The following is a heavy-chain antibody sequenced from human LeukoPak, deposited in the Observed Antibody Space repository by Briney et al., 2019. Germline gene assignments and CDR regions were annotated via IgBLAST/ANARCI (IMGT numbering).Heavy chain of an antibody. Sequence: GGTLRLSCAASGFTFSSYGMSWVRQAPGKGLEWVSTISGSGGSTYYADSVKGRFTISRDNSKNTLYLQMNSLRAEDTAVYYCAKYYYPSGSYFHYWGQGTLVTVSS. D-gene: IGHD3-10*01. CDR3: AKYYYPSGSYFHY. V-gene: IGHV3-23*01. CDR2: ISGSGGST. J-gene: IGHJ4*02. CDR1: GFTFSSYG.